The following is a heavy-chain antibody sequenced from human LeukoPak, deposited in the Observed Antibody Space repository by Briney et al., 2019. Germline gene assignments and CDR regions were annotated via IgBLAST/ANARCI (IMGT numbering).Heavy chain of an antibody. CDR1: GFTFNTYT. Sequence: GGSLRLSCAASGFTFNTYTINWVRQAPGKGLEWVSSITASSTAIYSADSVKGRFTISRDNAKNFLYLQMNGLRAEDTAVYYCARVGTDYGSGSYSPLDYWGQGTLVTVSS. J-gene: IGHJ4*02. V-gene: IGHV3-21*01. CDR3: ARVGTDYGSGSYSPLDY. D-gene: IGHD3-10*01. CDR2: ITASSTAI.